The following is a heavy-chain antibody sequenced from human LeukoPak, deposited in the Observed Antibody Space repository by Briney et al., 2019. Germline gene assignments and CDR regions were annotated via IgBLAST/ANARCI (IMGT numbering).Heavy chain of an antibody. V-gene: IGHV3-7*01. CDR1: GFTFDDYA. CDR3: AETTYYYDSSGYYNGAFDI. J-gene: IGHJ3*02. D-gene: IGHD3-22*01. Sequence: PGGSLRLSCAASGFTFDDYAMHWVRQAPGKGLEWVANIKQDGGEKYYVDSVKGRFTISRDNAKNSLYLQMNSLRAEDTAVYYCAETTYYYDSSGYYNGAFDIWGQGTMVTVSS. CDR2: IKQDGGEK.